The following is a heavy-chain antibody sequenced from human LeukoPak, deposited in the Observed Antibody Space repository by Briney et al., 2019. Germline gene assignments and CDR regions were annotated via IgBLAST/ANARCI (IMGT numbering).Heavy chain of an antibody. CDR1: GFTFSSYA. CDR2: ISGSGGST. D-gene: IGHD6-6*01. CDR3: AKEARVEYGIQGGRYYFDY. J-gene: IGHJ4*02. Sequence: GGSLRPSCAASGFTFSSYAMSWVRQAPGKGLEWVSAISGSGGSTYYADSVKGRFTISRDNSKNTLYLQMNSLRAEDTAVYYCAKEARVEYGIQGGRYYFDYWGQGTLVTVSS. V-gene: IGHV3-23*01.